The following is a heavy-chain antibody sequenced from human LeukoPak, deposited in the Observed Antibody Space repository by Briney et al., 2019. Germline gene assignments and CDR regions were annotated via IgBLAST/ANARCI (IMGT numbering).Heavy chain of an antibody. CDR3: ARDWGGWNTPYYFDY. D-gene: IGHD1/OR15-1a*01. Sequence: PGGSLRLSCAASGFTVSSNYMSWVRQAPGKGLEWVSVIYSCGSTYYADSVKGRFTISRDNSKNTLYLQINSLKAEDTAVYYCARDWGGWNTPYYFDYWGQGTLVTVSS. CDR1: GFTVSSNY. V-gene: IGHV3-66*03. J-gene: IGHJ4*02. CDR2: IYSCGST.